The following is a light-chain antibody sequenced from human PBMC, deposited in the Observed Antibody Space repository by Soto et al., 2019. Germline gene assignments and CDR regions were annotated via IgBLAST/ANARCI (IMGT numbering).Light chain of an antibody. J-gene: IGKJ5*01. CDR3: QQLNTDPQIT. V-gene: IGKV1-9*01. CDR1: QGISSY. CDR2: AAS. Sequence: DIQLTQSPSFLSASVGDRVTITCRASQGISSYLAWYQQKPGKAPKLMIYAASTLQSGVPSRFSGSGSGTEFTLTISSLQPDDFATYYCQQLNTDPQITFGQGTRLEI.